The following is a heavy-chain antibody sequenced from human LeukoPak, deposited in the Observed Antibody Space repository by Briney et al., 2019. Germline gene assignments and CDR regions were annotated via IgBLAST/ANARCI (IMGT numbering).Heavy chain of an antibody. V-gene: IGHV3-21*01. CDR1: GFTFSSYS. J-gene: IGHJ4*02. D-gene: IGHD4-17*01. Sequence: GGSLRLSCAASGFTFSSYSMNWVRQAPGKGLEWVSSISSSSSYIYYADSVKGRFTISRDNARNSLYLQMNSLRAEDTAVYYCARNPATVTTVFDYWGQGTLVTVSS. CDR3: ARNPATVTTVFDY. CDR2: ISSSSSYI.